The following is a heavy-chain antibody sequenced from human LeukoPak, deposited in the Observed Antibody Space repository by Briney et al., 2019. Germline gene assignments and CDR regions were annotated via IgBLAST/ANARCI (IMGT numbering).Heavy chain of an antibody. Sequence: GGSLRLSCVASGLIYSSYAMRWVRPAPGKGLEGVSAISGSGGSTYYADSVKGRFTISRDNSKNTLYLQMNSLRAEDTAVYYCARGRGSFYFDYWGQGTLVTVSS. CDR3: ARGRGSFYFDY. CDR1: GLIYSSYA. J-gene: IGHJ4*02. D-gene: IGHD2-15*01. CDR2: ISGSGGST. V-gene: IGHV3-23*01.